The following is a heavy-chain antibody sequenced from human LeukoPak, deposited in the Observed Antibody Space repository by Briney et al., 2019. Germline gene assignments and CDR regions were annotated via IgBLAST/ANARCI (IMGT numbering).Heavy chain of an antibody. V-gene: IGHV3-64*01. CDR1: GFTFSSYA. D-gene: IGHD3-22*01. J-gene: IGHJ4*02. CDR2: ISYSGGST. CDR3: ARRYYYGTSGYSYAYYLDY. Sequence: GGSLRLSCAASGFTFSSYAVHWVRQAPGKGLEYVSDISYSGGSTYYANSVTRRFTISRDNSKSTLYLQMGSLRAEDMAVYYCARRYYYGTSGYSYAYYLDYWGQGTLVSVSS.